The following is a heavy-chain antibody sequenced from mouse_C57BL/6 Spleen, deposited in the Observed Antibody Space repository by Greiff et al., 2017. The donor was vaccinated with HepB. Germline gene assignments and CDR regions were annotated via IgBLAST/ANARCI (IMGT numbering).Heavy chain of an antibody. CDR1: GYAFSSSW. D-gene: IGHD1-1*01. J-gene: IGHJ3*01. Sequence: VMLVESGPELVKPGASVKISCKASGYAFSSSWMNWVKQRPGKGLEWIGRIYPGDGDTNYNGKFKGKATLTADKSSSTAYMQLSSLTSEDSAVYFCARSYYYGSSSFAYWGQGTLVTVSA. CDR3: ARSYYYGSSSFAY. CDR2: IYPGDGDT. V-gene: IGHV1-82*01.